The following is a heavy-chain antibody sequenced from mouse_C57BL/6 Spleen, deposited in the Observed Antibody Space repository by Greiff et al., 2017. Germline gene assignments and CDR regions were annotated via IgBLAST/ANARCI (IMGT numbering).Heavy chain of an antibody. D-gene: IGHD2-5*01. CDR1: GFTFSSYA. CDR2: ISDGGSYT. Sequence: EVKLMESGGGLVKPGGSLNLSCAASGFTFSSYAMSWVRQTPEKRLEWVATISDGGSYTYYPDNVKGRFTISRDNAKNNLYLQMSHLKSEDTAMYYCARDRSNYDAMDYWGQGTSVTVSS. V-gene: IGHV5-4*01. CDR3: ARDRSNYDAMDY. J-gene: IGHJ4*01.